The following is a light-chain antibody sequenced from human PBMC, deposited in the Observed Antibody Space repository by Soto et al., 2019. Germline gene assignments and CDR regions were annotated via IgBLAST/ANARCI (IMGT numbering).Light chain of an antibody. Sequence: EIVLTESPDTLSLSPVDIATLSFRASQSVNSYLAWYQQKPGQAPRLLIYDGSNRATGIPARFSGSGSGTEFTLTISSLQSEDFAVYYCQQYNNWPRTFGQGTKVDIK. CDR3: QQYNNWPRT. V-gene: IGKV3D-15*01. CDR1: QSVNSY. CDR2: DGS. J-gene: IGKJ1*01.